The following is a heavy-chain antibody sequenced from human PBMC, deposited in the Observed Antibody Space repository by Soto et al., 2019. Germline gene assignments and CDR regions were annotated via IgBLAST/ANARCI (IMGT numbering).Heavy chain of an antibody. Sequence: QVQLVQSGAEVKKPGSSVKVSCKASGGTFSSYAISWVRQAPGQGLEWMGGIIPIFGTANYAQKFQGRVTITADESTSTAYIELSSLRSEDTAVYYGARASTHDQIDSSGSSFDYWGQGTLVTVSS. V-gene: IGHV1-69*01. CDR2: IIPIFGTA. J-gene: IGHJ4*02. D-gene: IGHD3-22*01. CDR3: ARASTHDQIDSSGSSFDY. CDR1: GGTFSSYA.